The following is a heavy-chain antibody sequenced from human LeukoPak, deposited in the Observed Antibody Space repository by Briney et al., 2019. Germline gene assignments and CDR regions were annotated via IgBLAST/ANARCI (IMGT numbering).Heavy chain of an antibody. CDR3: AREYYDSSGLKYAFDI. V-gene: IGHV1-2*02. CDR2: IDPDRGGT. Sequence: ASVNVSCKTSGYSFTYYYPHWVRQAPGQGLEWMGFIDPDRGGTKYAQTFRGGVTMTRDTSISTAYMELSRLRFDDTAVYYCAREYYDSSGLKYAFDIWGQGTTVTVSS. D-gene: IGHD3-22*01. J-gene: IGHJ3*02. CDR1: GYSFTYYY.